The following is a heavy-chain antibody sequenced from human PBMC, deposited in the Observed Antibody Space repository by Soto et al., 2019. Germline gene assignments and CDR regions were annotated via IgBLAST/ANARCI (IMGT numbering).Heavy chain of an antibody. D-gene: IGHD1-1*01. V-gene: IGHV3-21*01. Sequence: EVQLVESGGGLVKPGGSLRLSCAASGFSFSSYSMNWVRQAPGKGLEWVSSISSSSSYIYYADSVKGRFTISRDNAKNSLYLQMNSLRAEDTAVYYCARDTTRYYYYYMDVRGKGTTVTVSS. CDR1: GFSFSSYS. CDR2: ISSSSSYI. CDR3: ARDTTRYYYYYMDV. J-gene: IGHJ6*03.